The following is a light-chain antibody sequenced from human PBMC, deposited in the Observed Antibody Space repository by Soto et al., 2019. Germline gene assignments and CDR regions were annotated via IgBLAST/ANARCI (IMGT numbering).Light chain of an antibody. CDR3: SSYAGRSTLV. V-gene: IGLV2-23*01. J-gene: IGLJ2*01. CDR2: DDN. Sequence: QSALTQTASVSGSPGQSITMSCTGSRRDVGGYNLVSWYQQHPGKAPKLLISDDNKRPSGVSDRFSGSKSGNTASLTISGLQAEDEGDYYCSSYAGRSTLVFGGGTKLTVL. CDR1: RRDVGGYNL.